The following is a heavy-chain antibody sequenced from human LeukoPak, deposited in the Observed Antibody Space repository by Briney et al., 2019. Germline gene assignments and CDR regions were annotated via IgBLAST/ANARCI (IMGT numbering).Heavy chain of an antibody. CDR3: ARDLGGDFWSGYPDY. CDR2: ISSDGSAT. Sequence: GGSLRLSCTASGFTFNKYGMHWVRQAPGKGLEWVAVISSDGSATYYVDSVKGRFTISRDNAKNSLYLQMNSLRAEDTAVYYCARDLGGDFWSGYPDYWGQGTLVTVSS. V-gene: IGHV3-30*03. D-gene: IGHD3-3*01. J-gene: IGHJ4*02. CDR1: GFTFNKYG.